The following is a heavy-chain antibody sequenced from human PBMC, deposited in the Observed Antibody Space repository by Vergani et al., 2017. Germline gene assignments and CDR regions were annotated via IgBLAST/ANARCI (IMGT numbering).Heavy chain of an antibody. CDR3: ARGGYYDSSGYYYRDDAFDI. J-gene: IGHJ3*02. Sequence: EVQLVESGGGLVQPGGSLRLSCAASGFTFSSYWMSWVRQAPGKGLEWVANIKQDGSEKYYVDSVKGRFTISRDNPKNSLYLQMNSLRAEDTAVYYCARGGYYDSSGYYYRDDAFDIWGQGTMVTVSS. CDR1: GFTFSSYW. CDR2: IKQDGSEK. V-gene: IGHV3-7*03. D-gene: IGHD3-22*01.